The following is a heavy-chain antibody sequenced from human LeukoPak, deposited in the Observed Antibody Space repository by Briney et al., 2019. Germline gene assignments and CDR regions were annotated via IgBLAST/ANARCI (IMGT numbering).Heavy chain of an antibody. CDR2: ISGSGGST. CDR3: ARTRFYSGWPHYFDY. CDR1: GFTFSSYA. V-gene: IGHV3-23*01. Sequence: GGPLRLSCAATGFTFSSYAMSWVRQAPGKGLEWVSSISGSGGSTYYADSVKGRFTISRDNSKNTLYLQMNSLRAEDTAVYYCARTRFYSGWPHYFDYWGQGTLVTVSS. D-gene: IGHD6-19*01. J-gene: IGHJ4*02.